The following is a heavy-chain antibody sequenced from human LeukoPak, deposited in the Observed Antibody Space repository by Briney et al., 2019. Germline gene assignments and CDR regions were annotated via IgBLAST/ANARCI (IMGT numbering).Heavy chain of an antibody. Sequence: ASVKVSCKASGGTFSSYAISWVRQAPGQGLEWMGGIIPIFGTANYAQKFQGRVTITADESTSTAYMELRSLRSDDTAVYYCARVKYPDREDSSGWYKFTLTFDYWGQGTLVTVSS. CDR3: ARVKYPDREDSSGWYKFTLTFDY. D-gene: IGHD6-19*01. CDR2: IIPIFGTA. J-gene: IGHJ4*02. CDR1: GGTFSSYA. V-gene: IGHV1-69*13.